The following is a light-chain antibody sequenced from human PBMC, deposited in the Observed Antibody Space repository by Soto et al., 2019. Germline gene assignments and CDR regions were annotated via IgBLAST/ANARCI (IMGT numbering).Light chain of an antibody. Sequence: EIVLTQSPGTLSLSPGERATLSCRASQSVSSSYLAWYQQKPGQAPRLLIYGASSRATGIPDRFSGSGSGTNFTLTISRREPEDLSVYYCQQHASSLLFTFGPRTKDDIK. CDR3: QQHASSLLFT. J-gene: IGKJ3*01. V-gene: IGKV3-20*01. CDR1: QSVSSSY. CDR2: GAS.